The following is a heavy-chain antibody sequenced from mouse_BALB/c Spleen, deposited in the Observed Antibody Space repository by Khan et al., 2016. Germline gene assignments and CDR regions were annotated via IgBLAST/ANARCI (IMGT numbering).Heavy chain of an antibody. D-gene: IGHD2-2*01. J-gene: IGHJ2*01. CDR2: INPSNGRT. CDR1: GYTFTSYW. CDR3: ARSLYGYDADY. V-gene: IGHV1S81*02. Sequence: QVQLQQPGAELVKPGASVKLSCKASGYTFTSYWMHWVKQRPGQGLEWIGEINPSNGRTNYNEKFKSKATLTVDKSSSTAYMQLSSLTSEDSAVYYCARSLYGYDADYWGQGTTLTVSS.